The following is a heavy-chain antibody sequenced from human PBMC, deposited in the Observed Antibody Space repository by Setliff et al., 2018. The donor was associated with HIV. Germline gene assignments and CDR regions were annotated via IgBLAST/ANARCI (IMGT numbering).Heavy chain of an antibody. CDR3: ARDSGIAVAGRLGY. Sequence: PSETLSLTCTVSGGSISSHYWSWIRQPPGKGLEWIGSIFYSGSTNYNPSLKSRVTISVDTSKNQFSLKLNSVTAVDTAVYYCARDSGIAVAGRLGYWGQGTLVTVSS. J-gene: IGHJ4*02. CDR2: IFYSGST. V-gene: IGHV4-59*11. D-gene: IGHD6-19*01. CDR1: GGSISSHY.